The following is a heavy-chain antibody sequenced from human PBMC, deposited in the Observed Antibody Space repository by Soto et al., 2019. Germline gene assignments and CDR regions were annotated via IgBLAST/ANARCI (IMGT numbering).Heavy chain of an antibody. Sequence: GASVKVSCKASGYTFTSYGISWVRQAPGQGLEWMGWISAYNGNTNYAQKLQGRVTMTTDTSTSTAYMELRSLRSDDTAVYYCARDSGQYYDYIWGSYRYLGLRPLQHWGQGTLVTVSS. CDR1: GYTFTSYG. CDR2: ISAYNGNT. CDR3: ARDSGQYYDYIWGSYRYLGLRPLQH. V-gene: IGHV1-18*01. J-gene: IGHJ1*01. D-gene: IGHD3-16*02.